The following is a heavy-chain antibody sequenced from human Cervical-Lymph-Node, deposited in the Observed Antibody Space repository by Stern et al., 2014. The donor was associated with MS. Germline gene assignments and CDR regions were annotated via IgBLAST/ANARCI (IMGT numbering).Heavy chain of an antibody. Sequence: EVQLVESGGGLVQPGGSLRLSCAGSGFSLSSYWMSWVRQAPGKGPELVATIKQDGSERYYVDSVKGRFTISRDNSKNSVFLQMNSLRVDDTSVYYCARDCGSGGCYQTQYYYGVDVWGQGTTVIVSS. CDR3: ARDCGSGGCYQTQYYYGVDV. D-gene: IGHD2-15*01. J-gene: IGHJ6*02. CDR2: IKQDGSER. V-gene: IGHV3-7*01. CDR1: GFSLSSYW.